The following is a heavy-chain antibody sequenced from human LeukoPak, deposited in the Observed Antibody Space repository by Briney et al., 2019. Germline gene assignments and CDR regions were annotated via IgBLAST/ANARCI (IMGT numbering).Heavy chain of an antibody. V-gene: IGHV4-39*07. CDR3: ARDRSYCSSTSCYAYGMDV. D-gene: IGHD2-2*01. Sequence: SEILSLTCVVSGGSISSTSYYWGWIRQPPGKGLEWSGSIYSSGSTNYNPSLKSRVTISVDTSKNQFSLKLSSVTAADTAVYYCARDRSYCSSTSCYAYGMDVWGQGTTVTVSS. CDR2: IYSSGST. J-gene: IGHJ6*02. CDR1: GGSISSTSYY.